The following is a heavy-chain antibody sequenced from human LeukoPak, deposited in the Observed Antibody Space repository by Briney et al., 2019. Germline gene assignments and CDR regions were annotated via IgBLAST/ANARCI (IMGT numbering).Heavy chain of an antibody. J-gene: IGHJ4*02. CDR2: IIPNLGTT. CDR3: ATTNDGGGYQWGDFFDF. Sequence: SVKASSKASGGTSNSHAISWVRQAPGQGLEWMGRIIPNLGTTNRAQNFQDRVTLTADKSTNTAYMELTSLTSDDTAVYYCATTNDGGGYQWGDFFDFWGQGTLVTVSS. V-gene: IGHV1-69*04. CDR1: GGTSNSHA. D-gene: IGHD3-22*01.